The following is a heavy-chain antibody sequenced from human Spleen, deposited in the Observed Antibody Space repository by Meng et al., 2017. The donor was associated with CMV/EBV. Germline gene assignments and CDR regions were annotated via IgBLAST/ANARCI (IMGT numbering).Heavy chain of an antibody. V-gene: IGHV3-15*01. Sequence: SCAAYGFTFSNAWMSWVRQAPGKGLKWVGRIKSKTDGGTTDYAAPVKGGFTISRDDSKNTLYLQMNSLKTEDTAVYYCTTDYGSSPGYWGQGTLVTVSS. CDR2: IKSKTDGGTT. CDR3: TTDYGSSPGY. CDR1: GFTFSNAW. D-gene: IGHD3-16*01. J-gene: IGHJ4*02.